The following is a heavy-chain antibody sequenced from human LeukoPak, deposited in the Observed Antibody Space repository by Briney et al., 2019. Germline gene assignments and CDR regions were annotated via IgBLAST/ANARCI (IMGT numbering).Heavy chain of an antibody. J-gene: IGHJ6*02. Sequence: GGSLRLSCAASGFTFSSYGMHWVRQAPGKGLEWVAVIWYDGSNKYYADSVKGRFTISRDNSKNTLYLQMNSLRAENTAVYYCARDVGVSVDYYYYYGMDVWGQGTTVTVSS. D-gene: IGHD3-10*01. CDR2: IWYDGSNK. CDR3: ARDVGVSVDYYYYYGMDV. CDR1: GFTFSSYG. V-gene: IGHV3-33*01.